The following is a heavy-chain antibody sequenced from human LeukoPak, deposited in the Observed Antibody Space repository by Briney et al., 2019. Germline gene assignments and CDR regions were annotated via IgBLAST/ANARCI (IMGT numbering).Heavy chain of an antibody. D-gene: IGHD3-22*01. CDR3: ASQDSNNAFEI. Sequence: GGSLRLSCAASGFSFSNSWMSWVRQAPGKGLEWVANIKKDGSEKIYGDSVKGRLTISRDNAKSSLFLQMDSLRPEGTAVYYCASQDSNNAFEIWGQGTTVTVSS. CDR2: IKKDGSEK. V-gene: IGHV3-7*01. CDR1: GFSFSNSW. J-gene: IGHJ3*02.